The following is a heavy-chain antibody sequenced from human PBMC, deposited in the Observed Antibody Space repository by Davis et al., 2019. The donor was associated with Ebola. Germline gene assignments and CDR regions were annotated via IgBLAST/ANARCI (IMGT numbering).Heavy chain of an antibody. CDR2: INPSGGTT. CDR3: ASPGIAAGAPRY. D-gene: IGHD6-13*01. CDR1: GDTFISDY. V-gene: IGHV1-46*01. Sequence: AASVKVSCKAFGDTFISDYMYWVRQAPGQGLEWLGIINPSGGTTSYARKFQGRVTMTRDTSTSTVYMELISLRSEDTAVYYCASPGIAAGAPRYWGQGTLVTVSS. J-gene: IGHJ4*02.